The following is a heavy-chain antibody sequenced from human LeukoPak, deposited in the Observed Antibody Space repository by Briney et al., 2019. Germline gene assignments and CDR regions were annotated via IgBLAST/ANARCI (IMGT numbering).Heavy chain of an antibody. J-gene: IGHJ4*02. CDR2: ISYDGSNK. CDR1: GFGFSYAW. V-gene: IGHV3-30-3*01. Sequence: GGSLRLSCAASGFGFSYAWMSWVRQAPGKGLEWVTFISYDGSNKYYGESMKGRFTVSRDNSKNTLYLQMNSLRVEDTAVYYCARDSAAGYYSDYWGQGTLVTVSS. D-gene: IGHD3-22*01. CDR3: ARDSAAGYYSDY.